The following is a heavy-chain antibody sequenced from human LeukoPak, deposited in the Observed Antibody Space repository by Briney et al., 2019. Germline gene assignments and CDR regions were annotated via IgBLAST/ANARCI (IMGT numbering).Heavy chain of an antibody. V-gene: IGHV1-18*01. D-gene: IGHD6-19*01. Sequence: ASVKVSCKASGYTFTSYGISWVRQAPGQGLEWMGWISAYNGNTNYAQKLQGRVTMTTDTSTSTAYMELRSLRAEDTAVYYCARKLYPSGWYVFDFWGQGTMVTISS. CDR1: GYTFTSYG. CDR3: ARKLYPSGWYVFDF. CDR2: ISAYNGNT. J-gene: IGHJ3*01.